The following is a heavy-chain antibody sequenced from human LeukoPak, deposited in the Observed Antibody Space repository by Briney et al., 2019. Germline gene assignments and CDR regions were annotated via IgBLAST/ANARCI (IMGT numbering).Heavy chain of an antibody. J-gene: IGHJ1*01. CDR3: ARDTAMGYLQH. D-gene: IGHD5-18*01. CDR1: GYTFTSYY. Sequence: ASVKLSCKASGYTFTSYYMHWVRQAPGQGLEWMGIINPSGGSTSYAQKFQGRVTMTRDTSTSTVYMELSSLRSEDTAVYYCARDTAMGYLQHWGQGTLVTVSS. V-gene: IGHV1-46*03. CDR2: INPSGGST.